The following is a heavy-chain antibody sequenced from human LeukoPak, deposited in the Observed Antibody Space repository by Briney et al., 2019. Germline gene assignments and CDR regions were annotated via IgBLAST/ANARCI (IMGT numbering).Heavy chain of an antibody. CDR2: IYYSGST. V-gene: IGHV4-31*03. CDR3: ARDGNGIDAFDI. CDR1: GGSISSGGYY. D-gene: IGHD1-1*01. J-gene: IGHJ3*02. Sequence: SETLSLTCTVSGGSISSGGYYWSWIRQHPGKGLEWIGYIYYSGSTYYNPSLKSRVTISVDTSKNQFSLKLSSVTAADTAVYYCARDGNGIDAFDIWGQGTMVTVSS.